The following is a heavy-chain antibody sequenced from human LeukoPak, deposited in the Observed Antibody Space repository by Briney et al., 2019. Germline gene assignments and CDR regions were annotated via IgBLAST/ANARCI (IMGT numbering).Heavy chain of an antibody. Sequence: GGSLRLSCAASGFTFSIYEMNWVRQAPGKGLEWVSYISSSGSTIYYADSVKGRFTISRDNAKNSLYLQMNSLRAEDTAVYYCARDSSYCGSGSFSDWGQGTLVTVSS. J-gene: IGHJ4*02. CDR2: ISSSGSTI. V-gene: IGHV3-48*03. CDR3: ARDSSYCGSGSFSD. CDR1: GFTFSIYE. D-gene: IGHD3-10*01.